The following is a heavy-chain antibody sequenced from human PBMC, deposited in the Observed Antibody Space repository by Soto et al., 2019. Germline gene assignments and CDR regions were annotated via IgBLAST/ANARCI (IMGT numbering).Heavy chain of an antibody. CDR1: GFTFSSYW. CDR3: SSEGERHFGGGYYAHYYYMDV. CDR2: IKKDGSEK. V-gene: IGHV3-7*01. J-gene: IGHJ6*03. D-gene: IGHD3-3*02. Sequence: EVQLVESGGGLVQPGGSLRLSCAASGFTFSSYWMSWVRQAPGKGLEWVANIKKDGSEKYYVDSVKGRFTISRDNAKNSLYLQMHSLRAEGKDVDVCSSEGERHFGGGYYAHYYYMDVWGKGTTVTVSS.